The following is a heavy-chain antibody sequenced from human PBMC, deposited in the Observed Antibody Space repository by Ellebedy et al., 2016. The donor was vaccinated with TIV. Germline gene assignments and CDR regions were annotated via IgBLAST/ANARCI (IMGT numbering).Heavy chain of an antibody. Sequence: GESLKISCAASGFTFITYAMTWVRQAPGKGLEWVSTISGSGDRTYYADSVRGRFTISRDNSRNTLYLQMTSLRAEDTAVYYCVRDFDFWGQGTLVTVSS. CDR2: ISGSGDRT. CDR1: GFTFITYA. V-gene: IGHV3-23*01. J-gene: IGHJ4*02. CDR3: VRDFDF.